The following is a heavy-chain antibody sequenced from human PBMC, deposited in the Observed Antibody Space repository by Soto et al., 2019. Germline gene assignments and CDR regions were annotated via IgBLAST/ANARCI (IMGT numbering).Heavy chain of an antibody. CDR2: ISYDGSNK. V-gene: IGHV3-30*18. J-gene: IGHJ4*02. Sequence: PSGSVRLSCAASGGTFSSYGMHWARKAPGKGLGRVAVISYDGSNKYYADSVKGRFTISRDNSKNTLYLQMNSLRAEDTAVYYCANGGDGSGSYYILSPSFGYWGQRTLVTVSS. CDR1: GGTFSSYG. CDR3: ANGGDGSGSYYILSPSFGY. D-gene: IGHD3-10*01.